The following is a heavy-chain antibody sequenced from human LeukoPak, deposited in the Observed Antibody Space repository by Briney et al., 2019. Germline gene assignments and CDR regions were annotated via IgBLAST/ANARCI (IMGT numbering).Heavy chain of an antibody. J-gene: IGHJ6*03. D-gene: IGHD7-27*01. CDR3: ARVVWGGDFHYSLDV. CDR1: GGSIRSGTDY. CDR2: IYMSGST. V-gene: IGHV4-61*02. Sequence: SETLSLTCTVSGGSIRSGTDYWSWIRQPAGKGLEWIGRIYMSGSTDYNPSFKSRVTMSVDASKNQVSLKLRSVTAADTAVYYCARVVWGGDFHYSLDVWGKGTTVIVSS.